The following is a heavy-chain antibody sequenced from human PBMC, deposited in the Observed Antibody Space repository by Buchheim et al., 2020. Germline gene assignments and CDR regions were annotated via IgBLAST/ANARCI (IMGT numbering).Heavy chain of an antibody. CDR3: AKRMKYSSSGADY. CDR2: IGGSGDNT. D-gene: IGHD6-6*01. J-gene: IGHJ4*02. V-gene: IGHV3-23*01. Sequence: EVQVLESGGGLVQPGGSLRLSCTASEFTFSNYAMSWVRQAPGKGLEWVSGIGGSGDNTYYADSVKGRFTISRDHSKNTLYFQMNSLRAEDTAVYYCAKRMKYSSSGADYWGQGTL. CDR1: EFTFSNYA.